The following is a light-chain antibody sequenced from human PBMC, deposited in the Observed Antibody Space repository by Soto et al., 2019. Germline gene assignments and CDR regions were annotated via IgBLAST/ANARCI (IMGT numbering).Light chain of an antibody. CDR1: QSISNH. CDR2: GAS. V-gene: IGKV3-15*01. J-gene: IGKJ2*01. CDR3: QQYNNWPPRT. Sequence: EIVMTQSPVTLSVSPGERATLSCRASQSISNHLAWYQQKPGQPPSLLIYGASTRATGIPARFSGSGSGTEFTLTLSSLQAEDFAVYCCQQYNNWPPRTFGQGTKLEIK.